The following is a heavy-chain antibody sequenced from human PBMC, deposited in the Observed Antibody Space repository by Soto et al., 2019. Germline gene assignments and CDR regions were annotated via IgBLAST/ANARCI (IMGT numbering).Heavy chain of an antibody. D-gene: IGHD3-3*01. V-gene: IGHV1-69*13. CDR2: IIPIFGTA. CDR3: ASLRTILEWVYFDY. J-gene: IGHJ4*02. CDR1: VGTFSSYA. Sequence: GASVTVSCKASVGTFSSYAITWGRQAPGQGLEWMGGIIPIFGTANYAQKFQGRVTITADESTSTAYMELSSLRSEDTAVYYCASLRTILEWVYFDYWGQGTLVTVSS.